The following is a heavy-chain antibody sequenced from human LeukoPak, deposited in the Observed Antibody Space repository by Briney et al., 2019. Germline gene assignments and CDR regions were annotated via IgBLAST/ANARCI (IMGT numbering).Heavy chain of an antibody. D-gene: IGHD2-2*01. J-gene: IGHJ4*02. V-gene: IGHV3-23*01. CDR3: AKGADQLVSCGDY. CDR1: GFTFSSYA. CDR2: IGGSGNT. Sequence: GGSLRLSCAASGFTFSSYAMSWVRQAPGKGLEWVSTIGGSGNTYYADSLKGRFTISRDNSKNSLYLQMSNLRADDTALYYCAKGADQLVSCGDYWGQGALVTVSS.